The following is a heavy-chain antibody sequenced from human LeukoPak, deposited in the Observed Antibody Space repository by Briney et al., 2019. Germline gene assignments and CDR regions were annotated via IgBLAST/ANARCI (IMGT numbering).Heavy chain of an antibody. CDR3: VTRPPYRGVPARPFDS. V-gene: IGHV5-51*01. D-gene: IGHD1-26*01. CDR2: FWPGDSSP. J-gene: IGHJ4*02. Sequence: PGESLKISCKGSGCNFIDYWIGWLRQMPGKGLEWMAIFWPGDSSPRSNPSFQGQLTISADKSLTTAYLQWSSLKASDSALYYCVTRPPYRGVPARPFDSSGEGALVTVSS. CDR1: GCNFIDYW.